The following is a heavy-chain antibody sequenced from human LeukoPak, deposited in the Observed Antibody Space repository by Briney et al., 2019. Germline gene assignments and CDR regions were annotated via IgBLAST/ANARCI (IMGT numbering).Heavy chain of an antibody. CDR2: VSGGGAYT. Sequence: GRSLRLSCVGSGFSFSSFAMSWVRQAPGKGLEWASTVSGGGAYTYYADSVKGRFTVSRDDSKSMHFLQMNSLRPEDTALYFCAKRITVSAGYYLDSWGQGTLVTVSS. CDR1: GFSFSSFA. V-gene: IGHV3-23*01. D-gene: IGHD2-8*01. CDR3: AKRITVSAGYYLDS. J-gene: IGHJ4*02.